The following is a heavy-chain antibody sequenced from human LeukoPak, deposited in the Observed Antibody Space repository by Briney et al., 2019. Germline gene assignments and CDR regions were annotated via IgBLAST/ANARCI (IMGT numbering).Heavy chain of an antibody. CDR2: IYYSGST. Sequence: SETLSLTCTVSGGSISSYYWSWIRQPPGKRLEWIGYIYYSGSTNYNPSLKSRVTISVDTSKNQFSLKLSSVTAADTAVYYCARHDQGSLAAAVPYWYFDLWGRGTLVTVSS. J-gene: IGHJ2*01. CDR1: GGSISSYY. D-gene: IGHD6-13*01. V-gene: IGHV4-59*08. CDR3: ARHDQGSLAAAVPYWYFDL.